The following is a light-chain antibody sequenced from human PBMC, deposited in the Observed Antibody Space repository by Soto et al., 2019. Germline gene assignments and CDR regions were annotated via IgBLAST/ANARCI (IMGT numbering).Light chain of an antibody. V-gene: IGLV1-40*01. CDR1: SSNIGAGYD. Sequence: QSVLTQPPSVSGAPGQRVTISCTGTSSNIGAGYDVHWYQQLPGTAPKLLISAFSNRPSGVPDRFSGSKSGTSASLAITGLQAEDEADYYCQSHDSSLSGFVFGTGTKLTVL. J-gene: IGLJ1*01. CDR3: QSHDSSLSGFV. CDR2: AFS.